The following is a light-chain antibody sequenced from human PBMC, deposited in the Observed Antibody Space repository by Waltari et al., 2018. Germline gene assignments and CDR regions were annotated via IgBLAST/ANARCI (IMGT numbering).Light chain of an antibody. Sequence: QAGLTQPHSVSNGLGQTATLTRTATTNKVGTLGTAWLQQHQGHPPKLLSYRNNNRPSWISERISACRSGNTASLTITGVQPEDEANYYCSARDRSLRADVFGTGTKVTVL. J-gene: IGLJ1*01. V-gene: IGLV10-54*04. CDR2: RNN. CDR3: SARDRSLRADV. CDR1: TNKVGTLG.